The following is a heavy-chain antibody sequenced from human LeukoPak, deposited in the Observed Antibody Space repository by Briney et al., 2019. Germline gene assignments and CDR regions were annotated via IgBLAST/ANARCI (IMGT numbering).Heavy chain of an antibody. CDR2: IYYSGST. D-gene: IGHD3-10*01. Sequence: SETLSLTCTVSGGSISSGGYYWSWIRQHPGKGLEWIGYIYYSGSTYYNPSLKSRVTISVDTSENQFSLKLSSVTAADTAVYYCARDDYGSGIDYWGQGTLVTVSS. V-gene: IGHV4-31*03. CDR1: GGSISSGGYY. J-gene: IGHJ4*02. CDR3: ARDDYGSGIDY.